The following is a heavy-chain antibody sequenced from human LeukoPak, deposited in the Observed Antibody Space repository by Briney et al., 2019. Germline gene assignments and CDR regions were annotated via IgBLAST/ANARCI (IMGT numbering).Heavy chain of an antibody. CDR3: AKSRGGCSSTSCYTDFDY. CDR1: GFTFSSYS. V-gene: IGHV3-23*01. J-gene: IGHJ4*02. CDR2: ISGSGGST. D-gene: IGHD2-2*02. Sequence: GGSLRLSCAASGFTFSSYSMNWVRQAPGKGLEWVSAISGSGGSTYYADSVKGRFTISRDNSKNTLYLQMNSLRAEDTAVYYCAKSRGGCSSTSCYTDFDYWGQGTLVTVSS.